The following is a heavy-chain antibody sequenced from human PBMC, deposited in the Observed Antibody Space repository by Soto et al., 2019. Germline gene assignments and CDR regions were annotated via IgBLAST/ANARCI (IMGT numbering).Heavy chain of an antibody. Sequence: PSETLSLTCTVSGGSISSGGYYWSWIRQHPGKGLEWIGYIYYSGITYYNPSLKSRVTISVDTSKNQFSLKLSSVTAADTAVYYCAGDRGGLALDWGQGTLVTVSS. CDR1: GGSISSGGYY. J-gene: IGHJ4*02. CDR2: IYYSGIT. D-gene: IGHD3-16*01. CDR3: AGDRGGLALD. V-gene: IGHV4-31*03.